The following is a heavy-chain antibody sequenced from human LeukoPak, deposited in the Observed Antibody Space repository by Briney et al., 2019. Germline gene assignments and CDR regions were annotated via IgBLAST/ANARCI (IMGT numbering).Heavy chain of an antibody. CDR1: RGTFSRYT. Sequence: GSSVKVSCKASRGTFSRYTISWVRQAPGQGVEWRGRIIPILGMANYAQKFQGRVTITADKSTSTAYMELSSLRPEDTAVYYCARGVFMDDWNDVWNNDYYVMDVWGQGTTVTVSS. J-gene: IGHJ6*02. CDR3: ARGVFMDDWNDVWNNDYYVMDV. CDR2: IIPILGMA. V-gene: IGHV1-69*02. D-gene: IGHD1-1*01.